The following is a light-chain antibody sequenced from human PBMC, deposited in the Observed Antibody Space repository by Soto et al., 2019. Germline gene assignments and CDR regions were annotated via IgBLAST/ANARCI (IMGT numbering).Light chain of an antibody. CDR1: QSVSSSY. J-gene: IGKJ5*01. Sequence: IAPTQSLGSMSLSSGGRATLSCRASQSVSSSYLAWYQQKPGQAPNLLIYDASNRATGIPARFSGSGSGTDFTLTISSLEPEDFAVYYCQQRSNWPLTFGQGTRLEIK. CDR2: DAS. CDR3: QQRSNWPLT. V-gene: IGKV3D-20*02.